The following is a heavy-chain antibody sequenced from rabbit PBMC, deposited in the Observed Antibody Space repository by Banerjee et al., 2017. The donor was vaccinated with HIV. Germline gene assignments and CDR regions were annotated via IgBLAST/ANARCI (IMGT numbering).Heavy chain of an antibody. CDR1: GFSFSSGLP. V-gene: IGHV1S47*01. CDR2: MDTGDGRT. CDR3: ARAPYYSDGYVDYAYGTFNL. D-gene: IGHD6-1*01. J-gene: IGHJ4*01. Sequence: QEQLVESGGGLVKPGASLTLTCKTSGFSFSSGLPMCWVRQAPGKGVELIASMDTGDGRTYYASGVNGRFTVSLDNAQNTVFLQMTSLTAADTATYFCARAPYYSDGYVDYAYGTFNLWGQGTLVTVS.